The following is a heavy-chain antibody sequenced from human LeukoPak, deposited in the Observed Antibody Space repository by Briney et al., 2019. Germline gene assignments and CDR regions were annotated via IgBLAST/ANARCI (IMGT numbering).Heavy chain of an antibody. D-gene: IGHD3-22*01. CDR2: IYYSGST. Sequence: SETLSLTCTVSGGSISSSSYYWGWIRQPPGKGLEWIGYIYYSGSTNYNPSLKSRVTISVDTSKNQFSLKLSSVTAADTAVYYCARDRYYDSRGGRYYYMDVWGKGTTVTISS. CDR1: GGSISSSSYY. V-gene: IGHV4-61*01. J-gene: IGHJ6*03. CDR3: ARDRYYDSRGGRYYYMDV.